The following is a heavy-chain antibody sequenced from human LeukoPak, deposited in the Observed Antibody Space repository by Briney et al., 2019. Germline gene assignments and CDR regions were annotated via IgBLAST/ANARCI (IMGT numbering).Heavy chain of an antibody. J-gene: IGHJ4*02. CDR1: GFTFSSYA. Sequence: GGSLRLSCVASGFTFSSYAMSWVRQAPGKGLEWVSIIRSFGGRTYYADSVKGRFTISRDNSKNTLYLQMNSLRAEDTAIYYCAKDSRITIIVVVTRGDYWGQGTLVTVSS. CDR3: AKDSRITIIVVVTRGDY. V-gene: IGHV3-23*01. D-gene: IGHD3-22*01. CDR2: IRSFGGRT.